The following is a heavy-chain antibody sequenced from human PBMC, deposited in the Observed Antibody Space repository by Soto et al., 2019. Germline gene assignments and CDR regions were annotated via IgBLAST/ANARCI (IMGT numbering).Heavy chain of an antibody. D-gene: IGHD3-3*01. CDR3: GRGAYYDFWSGYHYGMDV. CDR2: IYYSGST. J-gene: IGHJ6*02. CDR1: GGSISSYY. Sequence: SETLSLTCTVSGGSISSYYWSWIRQPPGKGLEWIGYIYYSGSTNYNPSLKSRVTISVDTSKNQFSLKLSSVTAADTAVYYCGRGAYYDFWSGYHYGMDVWGQGTTVTVSS. V-gene: IGHV4-59*01.